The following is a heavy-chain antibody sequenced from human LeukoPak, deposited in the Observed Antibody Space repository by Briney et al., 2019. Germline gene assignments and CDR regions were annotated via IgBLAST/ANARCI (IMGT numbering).Heavy chain of an antibody. V-gene: IGHV1-18*01. J-gene: IGHJ4*02. Sequence: GASVKVSCKASGYTFTSYGISWVRQAPGQGPECMGWINPYNGNTNYALKVQGRVTMTTDTSTSTAYLELRSLGSDDTAIYYCAREIYGRFDYWGQGTLVTGSS. D-gene: IGHD4-17*01. CDR1: GYTFTSYG. CDR3: AREIYGRFDY. CDR2: INPYNGNT.